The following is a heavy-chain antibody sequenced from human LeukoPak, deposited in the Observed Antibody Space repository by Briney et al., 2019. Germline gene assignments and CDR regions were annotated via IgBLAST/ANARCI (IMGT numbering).Heavy chain of an antibody. CDR3: ASNGYYCIEF. D-gene: IGHD2-8*01. Sequence: SETLSLTCAVSGDSMSGTNWWSWVRQSPGKGLEWIGEIYHDGSTNYNPSLQSRVSISVDRSKRQFSLRLTSVTAADTAVYYCASNGYYCIEFWGNGTTATVSS. CDR1: GDSMSGTNW. V-gene: IGHV4-4*02. J-gene: IGHJ6*03. CDR2: IYHDGST.